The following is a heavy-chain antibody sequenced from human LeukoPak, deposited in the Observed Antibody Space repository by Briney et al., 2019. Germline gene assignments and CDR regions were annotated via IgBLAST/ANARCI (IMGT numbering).Heavy chain of an antibody. Sequence: ASVKVSCKTSGYIFTSYNIYWVRQAPGQGLEWMGIINPSGGSTNYAQKVQGRVTMTRDTSTSTVYMELSSLRSEDTAVYYCARGGGYYDSSGSNAFDIWGQGTMVTVSS. CDR1: GYIFTSYN. CDR2: INPSGGST. V-gene: IGHV1-46*01. D-gene: IGHD3-22*01. J-gene: IGHJ3*02. CDR3: ARGGGYYDSSGSNAFDI.